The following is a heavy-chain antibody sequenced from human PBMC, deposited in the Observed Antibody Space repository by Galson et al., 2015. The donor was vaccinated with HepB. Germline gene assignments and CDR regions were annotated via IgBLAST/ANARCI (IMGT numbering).Heavy chain of an antibody. J-gene: IGHJ4*02. CDR1: GFTFSTYD. Sequence: SLRLSCAASGFTFSTYDMHWVRQAPGKGLEWVAVIWYDGSEYYVDSVKGRFTISRDNSKNTLYLQMNSLSAEDTAVYYCARDGRITMVRGVIDYWGQGTLVAVSS. CDR3: ARDGRITMVRGVIDY. V-gene: IGHV3-33*01. D-gene: IGHD3-10*01. CDR2: IWYDGSE.